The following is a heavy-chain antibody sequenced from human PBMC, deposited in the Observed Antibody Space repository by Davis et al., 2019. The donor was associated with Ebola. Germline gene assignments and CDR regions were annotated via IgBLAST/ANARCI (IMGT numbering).Heavy chain of an antibody. CDR2: IYYSGST. Sequence: SETLSLTCIVSDGSISSSNYYWGWIRQPPGKGLEWIGSIYYSGSTYYNPSLRSRVTTSVDTSKNQFSLKLSSVTAADTAVYYCARAPRIQLWFDYWGQGTLVTVSS. D-gene: IGHD5-18*01. CDR3: ARAPRIQLWFDY. V-gene: IGHV4-39*01. CDR1: DGSISSSNYY. J-gene: IGHJ4*02.